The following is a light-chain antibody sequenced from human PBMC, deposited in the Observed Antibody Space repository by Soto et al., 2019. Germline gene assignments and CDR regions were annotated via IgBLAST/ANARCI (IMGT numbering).Light chain of an antibody. CDR1: SSNIGANYD. CDR3: QSYDSSLSAVV. Sequence: QSVLTQPPSVSGAPGQRVTLSCTGSSSNIGANYDVQWYQQLPGPAPRLLIYGNNNRPSGVPDRISGSKSGTSASLAITGLQAEDEGHYYCQSYDSSLSAVVFGGGTKLTVL. J-gene: IGLJ2*01. CDR2: GNN. V-gene: IGLV1-40*01.